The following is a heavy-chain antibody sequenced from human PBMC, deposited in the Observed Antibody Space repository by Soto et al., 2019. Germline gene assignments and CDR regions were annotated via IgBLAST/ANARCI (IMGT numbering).Heavy chain of an antibody. CDR2: TSYDGNNR. J-gene: IGHJ4*02. CDR1: GFSFSSYV. CDR3: AGVYYGGDSVNNF. Sequence: GGSLRLSCAGSGFSFSSYVLSWVRQAPGRGLEWVAATSYDGNNRYYADSVKGRFIISRDNSKNTLDLEMETPRPGDTAVYYCAGVYYGGDSVNNFWGQGTPVTVSS. V-gene: IGHV3-30-3*01. D-gene: IGHD2-21*02.